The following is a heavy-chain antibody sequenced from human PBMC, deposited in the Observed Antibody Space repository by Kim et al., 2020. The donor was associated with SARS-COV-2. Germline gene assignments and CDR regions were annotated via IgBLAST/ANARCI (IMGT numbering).Heavy chain of an antibody. D-gene: IGHD7-27*01. J-gene: IGHJ4*02. V-gene: IGHV3-33*06. CDR3: AKDTKTGFFDS. Sequence: NYAHPEEGRLTISRDNSKNTTSLQMNSLRGEDKAVYYCAKDTKTGFFDSWGQGTLVTVSS.